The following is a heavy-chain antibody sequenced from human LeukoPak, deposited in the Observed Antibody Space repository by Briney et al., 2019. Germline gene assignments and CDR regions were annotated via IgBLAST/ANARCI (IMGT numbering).Heavy chain of an antibody. D-gene: IGHD6-13*01. J-gene: IGHJ4*02. CDR1: GFTFSSYE. V-gene: IGHV3-48*03. CDR3: ARGDSSWYVFDY. CDR2: ISSSGSTI. Sequence: GGSLRLSCAASGFTFSSYEMNWVRQAPGKGLEWVSYISSSGSTIYYADSVKGRFTISRDNAKNSLYLQMNSPRAEDTAVYYCARGDSSWYVFDYWGQGTLVTVSS.